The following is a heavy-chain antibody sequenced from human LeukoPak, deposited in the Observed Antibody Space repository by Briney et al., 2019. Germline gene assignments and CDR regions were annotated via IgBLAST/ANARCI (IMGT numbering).Heavy chain of an antibody. J-gene: IGHJ4*02. D-gene: IGHD4-17*01. CDR1: GFTFSKHW. V-gene: IGHV3-7*01. CDR3: ADPGEGY. CDR2: IRQNGSGI. Sequence: GGSLRLSCAASGFTFSKHWMSWVRQAPWKGLKWVANIRQNGSGIAYVDSVEGRFTISRDDAQNSLYLEMNRLRVEDTAVYYCADPGEGYWGQGTLVTVSA.